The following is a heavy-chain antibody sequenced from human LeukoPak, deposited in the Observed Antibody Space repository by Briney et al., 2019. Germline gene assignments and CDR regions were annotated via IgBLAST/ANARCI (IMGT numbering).Heavy chain of an antibody. D-gene: IGHD3-22*01. CDR1: GGTFISYA. V-gene: IGHV1-69*01. CDR3: ARVNDSSGYYYVY. Sequence: GASVKVSCKASGGTFISYAISWVRQAPGQGLEWMGGIIPIFGTANYAQKFQGRVTITADESTSTAYMELSSLRSEDTAVYYCARVNDSSGYYYVYWGQGTLVTVSS. J-gene: IGHJ4*02. CDR2: IIPIFGTA.